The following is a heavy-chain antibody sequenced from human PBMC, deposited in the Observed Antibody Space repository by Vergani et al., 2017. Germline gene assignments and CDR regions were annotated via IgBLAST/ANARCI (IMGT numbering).Heavy chain of an antibody. D-gene: IGHD1-14*01. V-gene: IGHV3-33*01. CDR3: ARGLRLLYNRFDP. J-gene: IGHJ5*02. Sequence: QVQLVESGGGVVQPGRSLRLSCAASGFTFNQYGMHWVRQAPGKGLEWVAVTWYDGNNKQYADSVKGRFNISRDNSKSTMYPQMNSLRDEDTGVDYCARGLRLLYNRFDPWGQGTLVTVSS. CDR2: TWYDGNNK. CDR1: GFTFNQYG.